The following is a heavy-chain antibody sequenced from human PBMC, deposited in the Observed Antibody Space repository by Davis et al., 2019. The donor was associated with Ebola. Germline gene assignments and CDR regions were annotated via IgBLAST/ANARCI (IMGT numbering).Heavy chain of an antibody. CDR3: ARDNYWKLDY. J-gene: IGHJ4*02. CDR2: ILHDGSEK. Sequence: GSLRLPLSASGFTFSESLMAWVRQAPGEGLEWVAHILHDGSEKYSAGPVKGRFTISRDNARNSFYLQMNSLRVEDTAVYYCARDNYWKLDYWGQGILVTVSS. D-gene: IGHD4-11*01. V-gene: IGHV3-7*01. CDR1: GFTFSESL.